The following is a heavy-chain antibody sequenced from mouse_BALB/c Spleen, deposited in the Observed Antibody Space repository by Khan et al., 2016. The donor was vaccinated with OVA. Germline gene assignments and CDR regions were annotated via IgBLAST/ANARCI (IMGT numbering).Heavy chain of an antibody. J-gene: IGHJ4*01. CDR3: ARDGSRYNYAMDY. V-gene: IGHV3-2*02. CDR2: ISYSGST. D-gene: IGHD2-3*01. Sequence: EVQLQESGPGLVKPSQSLSLTCTVTGYSITRDYAWNWIRQFQGNKLEWMGYISYSGSTNYNPALKSRISITRATSKNQFFLQLNSVTTEDTATYYCARDGSRYNYAMDYWGQGTSVTVSS. CDR1: GYSITRDYA.